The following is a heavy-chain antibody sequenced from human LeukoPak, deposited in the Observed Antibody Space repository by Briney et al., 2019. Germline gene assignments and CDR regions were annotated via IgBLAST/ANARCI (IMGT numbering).Heavy chain of an antibody. Sequence: PSETLSLTCTVSGGSISSSSYYWGWIRQPPGKGLEWIGSIYYSGSTYYNPSLESRVTLSVDTSKNQFSLKLSSVTAADTAVYYCTRDSRTPAQVDHWGQGTLVTVSS. CDR3: TRDSRTPAQVDH. CDR2: IYYSGST. V-gene: IGHV4-39*07. J-gene: IGHJ4*02. CDR1: GGSISSSSYY.